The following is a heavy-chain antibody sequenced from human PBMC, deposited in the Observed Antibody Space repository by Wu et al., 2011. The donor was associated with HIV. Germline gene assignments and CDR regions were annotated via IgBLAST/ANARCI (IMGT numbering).Heavy chain of an antibody. CDR1: GYTFTGYY. V-gene: IGHV1-69*06. CDR3: ARDIPYYYDSSGYSPGYMDV. D-gene: IGHD3-22*01. Sequence: QVQLVQSGAEVKKPGASVKVSCKASGYTFTGYYMHWVRQAPGQGLEWMGWIIPMFGTANYAQKFQGRVTITADKSTSTAYMELSSLRSDDTAVYYCARDIPYYYDSSGYSPGYMDVWGERDHGHRLL. CDR2: IIPMFGTA. J-gene: IGHJ6*03.